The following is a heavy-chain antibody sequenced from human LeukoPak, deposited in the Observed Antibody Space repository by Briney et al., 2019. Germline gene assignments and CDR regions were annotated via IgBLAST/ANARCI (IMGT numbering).Heavy chain of an antibody. CDR3: ARGARVGYSSGWSIDY. Sequence: SETLSLTCAVYGGSFSDYYWSWIRQPPGKGLEWIGETHHSGNTNYNPSLKSRVTISVDTSKNQFSLRLNSVTAADTAVYYRARGARVGYSSGWSIDYWGQGTLVTVSS. J-gene: IGHJ4*02. CDR1: GGSFSDYY. D-gene: IGHD6-19*01. CDR2: THHSGNT. V-gene: IGHV4-34*01.